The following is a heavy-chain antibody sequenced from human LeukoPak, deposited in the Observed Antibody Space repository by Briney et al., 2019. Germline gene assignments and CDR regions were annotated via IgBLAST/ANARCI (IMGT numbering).Heavy chain of an antibody. CDR3: ARRSTVAGRGRFDP. Sequence: PSETLSLTCTVSGGSIRSTSYYWGWIRQPPRKGLEWLGSVHYSGSTYDNPSLKSRVTISVDTSKNQFSLNLISVTAADTAVYYCARRSTVAGRGRFDPWGQGTLVTVSS. CDR1: GGSIRSTSYY. CDR2: VHYSGST. D-gene: IGHD6-19*01. J-gene: IGHJ5*02. V-gene: IGHV4-39*01.